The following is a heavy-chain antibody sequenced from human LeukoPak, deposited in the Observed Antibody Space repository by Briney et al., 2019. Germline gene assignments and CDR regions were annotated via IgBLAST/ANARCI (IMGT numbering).Heavy chain of an antibody. CDR1: GGSISSGDYY. CDR2: IYYSGST. J-gene: IGHJ4*02. CDR3: ARGGADSFDY. D-gene: IGHD1-26*01. Sequence: SETLSLTCTVSGGSISSGDYYWSWIRQPPGKGLEWIGYIYYSGSTYYNPSLKGRVTISVDTSKNQFSLKLSSVTAADTAVYYCARGGADSFDYWGQGTLVTVSS. V-gene: IGHV4-30-4*01.